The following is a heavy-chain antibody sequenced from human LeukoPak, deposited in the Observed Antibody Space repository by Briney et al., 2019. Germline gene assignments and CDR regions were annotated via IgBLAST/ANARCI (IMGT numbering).Heavy chain of an antibody. Sequence: GASLKISCKGSGYSFSNDWIGWVRQMPGKGLEWMGIIYPADSDTKYSPSFQGQVTISADKSISTVYLQWNSLGASDTAMYYCARRGCIGGTCYGYWGQGTLVTASS. CDR1: GYSFSNDW. J-gene: IGHJ4*02. D-gene: IGHD2-15*01. CDR3: ARRGCIGGTCYGY. CDR2: IYPADSDT. V-gene: IGHV5-51*01.